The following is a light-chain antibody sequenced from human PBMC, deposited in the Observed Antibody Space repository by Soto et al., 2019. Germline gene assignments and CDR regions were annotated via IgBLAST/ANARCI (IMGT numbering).Light chain of an antibody. CDR1: QTLSNR. CDR3: HQRQSWPRT. V-gene: IGKV3-11*01. J-gene: IGKJ1*01. CDR2: VTS. Sequence: EIVLTQSPATLSSCPGERVTLSCRASQTLSNRLAWYQHKPGQAPRLLIYVTSNRATGIPARFSGSGSGTDYTLTISSLEHEDSAVYYCHQRQSWPRTFGQGTKVEIK.